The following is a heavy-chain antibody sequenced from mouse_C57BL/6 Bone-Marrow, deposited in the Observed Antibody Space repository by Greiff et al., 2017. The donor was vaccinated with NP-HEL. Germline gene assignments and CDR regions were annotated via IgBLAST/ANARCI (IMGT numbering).Heavy chain of an antibody. J-gene: IGHJ3*01. V-gene: IGHV1-78*01. CDR2: IYPRDGST. CDR3: ARPYYYGSSPAWFAY. D-gene: IGHD1-1*01. Sequence: SDAELVKPGASVKISCKVSGYTFTDHTIHWMKQRPEQGLEWIGYIYPRDGSTKYNEKFKGKATLTADKSSSTAYMQLNSLTSEDSAVYFCARPYYYGSSPAWFAYWGQGTLVTVSA. CDR1: GYTFTDHT.